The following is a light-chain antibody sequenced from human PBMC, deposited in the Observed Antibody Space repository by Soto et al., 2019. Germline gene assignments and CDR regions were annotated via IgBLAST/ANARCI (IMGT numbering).Light chain of an antibody. CDR3: QQRNIWPPVT. CDR1: PSVTNY. Sequence: EIVLTQSPATLSLSPGERATLSCRASPSVTNYLAWYQQKPGQAPRLLIYGAFNRATGIPARFSGSGSGTDFTLTISSLEPEDFAVYYWQQRNIWPPVTFGQGTRLEI. V-gene: IGKV3-11*01. CDR2: GAF. J-gene: IGKJ5*01.